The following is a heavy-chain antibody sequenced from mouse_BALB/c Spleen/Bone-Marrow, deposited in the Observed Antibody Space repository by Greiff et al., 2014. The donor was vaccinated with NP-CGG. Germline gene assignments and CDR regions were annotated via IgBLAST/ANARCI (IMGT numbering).Heavy chain of an antibody. CDR3: ARRGSYYFDY. V-gene: IGHV3-2*02. Sequence: EVHLVESGPGLVKPSQSLSLTCTVTGYSITSDYAWNWIRQFPGNKLEWMGYISYSGSTSYNPSLKSRISITRDTSKNQFFLQLNSVTTEDTATYYCARRGSYYFDYWGQGTTLTVSS. CDR2: ISYSGST. CDR1: GYSITSDYA. D-gene: IGHD3-1*01. J-gene: IGHJ2*01.